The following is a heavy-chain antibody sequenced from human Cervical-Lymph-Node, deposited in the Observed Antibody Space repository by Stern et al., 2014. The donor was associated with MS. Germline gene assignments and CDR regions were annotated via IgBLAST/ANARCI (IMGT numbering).Heavy chain of an antibody. CDR1: GYSFTNYW. CDR2: MYPRDSDT. CDR3: ARGAPPEN. Sequence: VQLVQSGAEVKKPGESLKISCKTAGYSFTNYWIGWVRQMPGQGLEWMGIMYPRDSDTRYSPSFQGQVIIPADKSIGTAYLQWRSLKASDSGIYYCARGAPPENWGQGTLVTVSS. J-gene: IGHJ4*02. D-gene: IGHD1-26*01. V-gene: IGHV5-51*03.